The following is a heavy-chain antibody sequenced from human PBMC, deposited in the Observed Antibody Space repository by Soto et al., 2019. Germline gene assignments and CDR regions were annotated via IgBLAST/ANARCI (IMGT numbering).Heavy chain of an antibody. CDR1: GGTFSSYA. Sequence: QVQLVQSGAEVKKPGSSVKVSCKASGGTFSSYAISWVRQAPGQGLEWMGGIIPIFGTANYAQKFQGRVTITADESTSTAYMELSSLRSEDTAVYYCARDSLVVVVAATLPNAFDIWGQGTMVTVSS. D-gene: IGHD2-15*01. J-gene: IGHJ3*02. CDR3: ARDSLVVVVAATLPNAFDI. V-gene: IGHV1-69*01. CDR2: IIPIFGTA.